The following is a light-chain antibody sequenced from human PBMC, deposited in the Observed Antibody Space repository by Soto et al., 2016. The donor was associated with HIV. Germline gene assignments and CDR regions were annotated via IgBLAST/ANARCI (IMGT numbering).Light chain of an antibody. CDR1: QGISNS. V-gene: IGKV1-NL1*01. CDR2: SAS. J-gene: IGKJ2*01. CDR3: QQFNSIPLT. Sequence: DIQMTQSPSSLSASVGDRVTITCRASQGISNSLAWYQQKSGEAPKLLVYSASRLESGVPPRFSGSGSGTDYTLTISSLQPEDFATYYCQQFNSIPLTFGQGTKLEIK.